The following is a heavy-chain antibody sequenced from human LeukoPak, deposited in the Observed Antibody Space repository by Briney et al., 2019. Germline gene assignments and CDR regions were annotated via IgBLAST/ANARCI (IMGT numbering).Heavy chain of an antibody. CDR2: IKQDGSEK. J-gene: IGHJ6*03. CDR1: GFTFSSYW. V-gene: IGHV3-7*01. Sequence: GGSLRLSCAASGFTFSSYWMNWVRQAPGKGLEWVANIKQDGSEKYYVDSVKGRFTISRDNAKNSLYLQMNSLRAEDTAVYYCARGYCSGGSCQYYYYYMDVWGKGTTVTVSS. D-gene: IGHD2-15*01. CDR3: ARGYCSGGSCQYYYYYMDV.